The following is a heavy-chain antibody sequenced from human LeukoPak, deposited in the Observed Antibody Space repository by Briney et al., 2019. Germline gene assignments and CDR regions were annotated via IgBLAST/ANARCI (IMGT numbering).Heavy chain of an antibody. CDR1: GGTFSSYA. Sequence: ASVKVSCKASGGTFSSYAISWVRQAPGQGLEWMGRIIPILGIANYAQKFQGRVTMTTDTSTSTAYMELRSLRSDDTAVYYCARLLSYDSSGFYYFDYWGQGTLVTVSS. CDR3: ARLLSYDSSGFYYFDY. V-gene: IGHV1-69*04. J-gene: IGHJ4*02. CDR2: IIPILGIA. D-gene: IGHD3-22*01.